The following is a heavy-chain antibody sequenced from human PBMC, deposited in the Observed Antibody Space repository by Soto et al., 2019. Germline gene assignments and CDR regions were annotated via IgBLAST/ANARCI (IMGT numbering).Heavy chain of an antibody. CDR1: GFTFSDYA. CDR2: VSHDGRNT. CDR3: VKSPRGPYYDLSGGMDA. V-gene: IGHV3-30*18. Sequence: PGGSLRLSCAASGFTFSDYAMHWVRQAPGKGLEWVAVVSHDGRNTHYADSVKGRFTISRDSSKNTVSLEMTSLRAEDTAVYYCVKSPRGPYYDLSGGMDAWGQGTTVTVSS. J-gene: IGHJ6*02. D-gene: IGHD3-22*01.